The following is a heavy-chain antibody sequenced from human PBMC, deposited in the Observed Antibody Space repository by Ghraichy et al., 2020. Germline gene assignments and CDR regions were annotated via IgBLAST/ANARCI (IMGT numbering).Heavy chain of an antibody. CDR2: INHSGST. CDR1: GGSFSGFY. CDR3: ARGPGYSSSWSFT. Sequence: SQTLSLTCAVYGGSFSGFYWSWIRQSPGKGLEWIGEINHSGSTRYNPSLKSRVSMSVDTSKMQFSLKLSSVTAADTAVYFCARGPGYSSSWSFTWGQGTLVTVSS. J-gene: IGHJ4*02. V-gene: IGHV4-34*01. D-gene: IGHD6-13*01.